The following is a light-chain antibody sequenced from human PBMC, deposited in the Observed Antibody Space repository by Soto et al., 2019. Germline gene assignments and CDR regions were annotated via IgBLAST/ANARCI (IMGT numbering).Light chain of an antibody. CDR1: SSDVGAYNY. Sequence: QSALTQPASVSGSPGQSITISCTGTSSDVGAYNYVSWYQQHPGKAPKLMIYDVSNRPSGVSNRFSGSKSGNTASLSISGLQAEDEAEYYCCSYTSSSTYVFGTGTKLTV. CDR3: CSYTSSSTYV. V-gene: IGLV2-14*03. J-gene: IGLJ1*01. CDR2: DVS.